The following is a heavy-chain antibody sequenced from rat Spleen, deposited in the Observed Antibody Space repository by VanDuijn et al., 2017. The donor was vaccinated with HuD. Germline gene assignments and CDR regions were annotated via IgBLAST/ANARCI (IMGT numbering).Heavy chain of an antibody. V-gene: IGHV5-29*01. D-gene: IGHD1-12*03. Sequence: EVQLVESGGGLVQPGRSLKLTCAASGFTFSNYDMAWVRQAPTKGLEWVAAILYDGTATYYRASVKGRFTISRDNAKSTLYLQMGSLRSEDTATYYCARHAYYDGFYHWFFDFWGPGTMVTVSS. CDR1: GFTFSNYD. J-gene: IGHJ1*01. CDR3: ARHAYYDGFYHWFFDF. CDR2: ILYDGTAT.